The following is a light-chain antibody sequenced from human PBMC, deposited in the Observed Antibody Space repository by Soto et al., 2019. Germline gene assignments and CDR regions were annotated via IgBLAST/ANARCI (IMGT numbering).Light chain of an antibody. CDR2: GAS. CDR1: QSVRSSY. V-gene: IGKV3-15*01. CDR3: QQYNDWPRT. J-gene: IGKJ1*01. Sequence: DIVSTQSPGTLSLSPEERATLSCRASQSVRSSYLAWYQQKPGQAPRLLIYGASTRATGIPARFSGSGSGTEFTLTISSLQSEDFAVYYCQQYNDWPRTFGQGTKVDIK.